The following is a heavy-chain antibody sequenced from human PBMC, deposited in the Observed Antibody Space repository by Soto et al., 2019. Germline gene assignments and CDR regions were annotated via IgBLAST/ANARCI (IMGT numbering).Heavy chain of an antibody. CDR3: ATTATPRHYYYMDV. CDR2: IWYDGSNK. CDR1: GFTFSSYG. J-gene: IGHJ6*03. V-gene: IGHV3-33*01. Sequence: PGGSLRLSCAASGFTFSSYGMHWVRQAPGKGLEWVAVIWYDGSNKYYADSVEGRFTISRDNSKNTLYLQMNSLRAEDTAVYYCATTATPRHYYYMDVWGKGTTVTVSS.